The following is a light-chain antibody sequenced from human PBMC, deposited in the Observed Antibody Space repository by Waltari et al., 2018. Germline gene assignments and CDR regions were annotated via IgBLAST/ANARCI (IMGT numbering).Light chain of an antibody. CDR3: QQSYSTPRT. V-gene: IGKV1-39*01. Sequence: DIQMTQFPSSLSASVGDRVTITCRASQTISSYLNWYQQKPGKAPKLLIYGVSSLQSGVPSRFSSSGSGTDFILTISSLQPEDFATYYCQQSYSTPRTFGQGTKVEIK. CDR2: GVS. CDR1: QTISSY. J-gene: IGKJ1*01.